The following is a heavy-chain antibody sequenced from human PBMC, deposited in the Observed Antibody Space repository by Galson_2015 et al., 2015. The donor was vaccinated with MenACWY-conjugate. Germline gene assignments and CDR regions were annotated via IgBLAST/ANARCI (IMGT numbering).Heavy chain of an antibody. Sequence: SLRLSCAASGFTVSSNYMSWVRQAPGKGLEWVSYISSSSSTIYYADSVKGRFTISRDNAKNSLYLQMNSLRAEDTAVYYCARDPCDYDSSGYYPISYYGMDVWGQGTTVTVSS. V-gene: IGHV3-48*04. J-gene: IGHJ6*02. CDR2: ISSSSSTI. D-gene: IGHD3-22*01. CDR1: GFTVSSNY. CDR3: ARDPCDYDSSGYYPISYYGMDV.